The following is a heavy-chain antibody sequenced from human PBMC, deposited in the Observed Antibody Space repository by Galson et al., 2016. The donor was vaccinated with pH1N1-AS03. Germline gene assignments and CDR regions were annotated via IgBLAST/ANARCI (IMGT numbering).Heavy chain of an antibody. Sequence: QSGAEVKKPGASVRVSCKASGSTFSKYGLTRVRQAPGQGLVWMGWMNALTGHPEYAQNFQSRVSMSADTSTGTAQMALRSPTSDHTAVYFCAFPARYYGLDVWGQGTTVIVSS. CDR3: AFPARYYGLDV. CDR2: MNALTGHP. J-gene: IGHJ6*02. CDR1: GSTFSKYG. V-gene: IGHV1-18*01.